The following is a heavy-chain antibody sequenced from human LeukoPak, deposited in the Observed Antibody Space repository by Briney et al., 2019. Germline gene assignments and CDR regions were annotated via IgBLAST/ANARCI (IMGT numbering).Heavy chain of an antibody. CDR2: INPNSGGT. J-gene: IGHJ4*02. Sequence: GASVKVSCKSSGYAFTVYYMHWVRQPPRQGLEWMGWINPNSGGTNYAQKFQGRVTMTRDTSISTAYMELSRLRSDDTAVYYCARGSLVLRYFDWARPGAYWGQGTLVTVSS. CDR1: GYAFTVYY. V-gene: IGHV1-2*02. CDR3: ARGSLVLRYFDWARPGAY. D-gene: IGHD3-9*01.